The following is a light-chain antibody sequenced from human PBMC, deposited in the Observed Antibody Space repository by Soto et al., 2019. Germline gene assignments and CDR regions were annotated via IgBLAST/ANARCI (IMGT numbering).Light chain of an antibody. J-gene: IGKJ5*01. CDR2: AAS. CDR3: QQYGNSPGIT. Sequence: QTPGALSLSPGERATLSCRASQGVDSKYLAWYQQKPGQAPRLLIYAASSRATGILDRISGSGSGTDFTLTISRLEPEDFAVYYCQQYGNSPGITFGQGTRLEI. CDR1: QGVDSKY. V-gene: IGKV3-20*01.